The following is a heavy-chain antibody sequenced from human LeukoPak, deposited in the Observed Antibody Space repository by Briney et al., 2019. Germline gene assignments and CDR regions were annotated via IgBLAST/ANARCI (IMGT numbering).Heavy chain of an antibody. CDR2: ISAYNGNT. CDR1: GYIFTNYG. V-gene: IGHV1-18*01. D-gene: IGHD3-9*01. Sequence: ASVKVSCKASGYIFTNYGINWVRQAPGQGLEWMGWISAYNGNTKYTQKLQDRVTMTTDTSTSTAYMELSRLRSDDTAVYYCARVRSRGRYFDWLPGDYWGQGTLVTVSS. CDR3: ARVRSRGRYFDWLPGDY. J-gene: IGHJ4*02.